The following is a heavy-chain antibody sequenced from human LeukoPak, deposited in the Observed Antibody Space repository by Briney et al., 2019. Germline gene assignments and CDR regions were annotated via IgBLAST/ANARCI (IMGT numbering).Heavy chain of an antibody. Sequence: TLSLTCTVSGGSISSGGYYWSRIRQHPGKGLEWIGYIYYSGSTYYNPSLKSRVTISVDTSKNQFSLKLSSVTAADTAVYYCARGAYYGSGSYYAFDIWGQGTMVTVSS. V-gene: IGHV4-31*03. J-gene: IGHJ3*02. D-gene: IGHD3-10*01. CDR2: IYYSGST. CDR3: ARGAYYGSGSYYAFDI. CDR1: GGSISSGGYY.